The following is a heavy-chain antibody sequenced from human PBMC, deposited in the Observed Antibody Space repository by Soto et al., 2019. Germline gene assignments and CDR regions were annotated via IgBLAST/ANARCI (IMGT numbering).Heavy chain of an antibody. J-gene: IGHJ4*02. CDR1: GFTFSSYA. Sequence: GGSLRLSCAASGFTFSSYAMSWARQAPGKGLEWVSAISGSGGSTYYADSVKGRFTISRDNSKNTLYLQMNSLRAEDTAVYYCAKDSGLRYFDWLPSYYWGQGTLVTVSS. CDR3: AKDSGLRYFDWLPSYY. D-gene: IGHD3-9*01. V-gene: IGHV3-23*01. CDR2: ISGSGGST.